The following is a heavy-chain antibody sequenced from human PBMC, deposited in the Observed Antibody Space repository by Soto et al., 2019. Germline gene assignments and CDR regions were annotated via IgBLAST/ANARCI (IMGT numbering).Heavy chain of an antibody. CDR2: ISYDGSVQ. J-gene: IGHJ1*01. D-gene: IGHD2-15*01. CDR1: GFSFRSHG. Sequence: GGSLRLSCAASGFSFRSHGMHWVRQTPGKGLEWVAVISYDGSVQYYGDSVKCRFTISRDDSKNMLFLQMNSLRPEDTALYYCAKEFHMKSATWHFHHWGQGTLVTVSS. V-gene: IGHV3-30*18. CDR3: AKEFHMKSATWHFHH.